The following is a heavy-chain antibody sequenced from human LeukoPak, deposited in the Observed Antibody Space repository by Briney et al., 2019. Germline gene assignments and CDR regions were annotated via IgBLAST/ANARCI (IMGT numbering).Heavy chain of an antibody. CDR1: GYTFTSYA. V-gene: IGHV1-69*04. Sequence: SVKVSCKASGYTFTSYAISWVRQAPGQGLEWMGRIIPILGIANYAQKFQGRVTITADKSTSTAYMELSSLRSEDTAVYYCARDVATAMVTNFDYWGQGTLVTVSS. CDR2: IIPILGIA. J-gene: IGHJ4*02. CDR3: ARDVATAMVTNFDY. D-gene: IGHD5-18*01.